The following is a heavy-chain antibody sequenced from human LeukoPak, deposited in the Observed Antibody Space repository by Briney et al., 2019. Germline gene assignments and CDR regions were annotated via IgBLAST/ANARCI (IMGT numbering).Heavy chain of an antibody. V-gene: IGHV3-64D*09. D-gene: IGHD1-1*01. CDR3: VKITSVTGGDC. J-gene: IGHJ4*02. CDR1: GFTFSNYA. Sequence: GGSLRLSCSASGFTFSNYAMHWVRQAPGKGLEYVSSISTNGGGTYYADSVKGRFTISRDNSKNTLYLQMSSLRAEDTAVYYCVKITSVTGGDCWGQGTRLTVSS. CDR2: ISTNGGGT.